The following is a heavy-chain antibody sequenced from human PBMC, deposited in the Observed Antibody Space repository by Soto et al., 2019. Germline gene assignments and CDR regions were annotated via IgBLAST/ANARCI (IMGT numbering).Heavy chain of an antibody. D-gene: IGHD6-19*01. Sequence: EVQLVESGGGLVQPGRSLRLSCAASGFTFDDYAMHWVRQAPGKGLEWVSGISWNSGSIGYADSVKGRFTISRDNAKNSLYLQMNSLRAEDTALYYCAKGPAVAGFGHFDYWGQGTLVTVSS. V-gene: IGHV3-9*01. CDR3: AKGPAVAGFGHFDY. J-gene: IGHJ4*02. CDR1: GFTFDDYA. CDR2: ISWNSGSI.